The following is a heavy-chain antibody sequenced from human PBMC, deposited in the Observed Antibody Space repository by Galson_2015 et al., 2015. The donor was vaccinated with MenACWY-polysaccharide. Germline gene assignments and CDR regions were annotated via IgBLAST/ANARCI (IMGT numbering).Heavy chain of an antibody. V-gene: IGHV4-31*03. D-gene: IGHD3-10*01. CDR3: ARGHGSGIYFDN. CDR1: GGSIGSGGYY. J-gene: IGHJ4*02. Sequence: TLSLTCTVSGGSIGSGGYYWSWIRQHPGMGLEWIASIYYSGNTFQNPSLVSRLRMSVDTSENQFSLNLTSVTAADTAVYYCARGHGSGIYFDNWGQGTLVTVSS. CDR2: IYYSGNT.